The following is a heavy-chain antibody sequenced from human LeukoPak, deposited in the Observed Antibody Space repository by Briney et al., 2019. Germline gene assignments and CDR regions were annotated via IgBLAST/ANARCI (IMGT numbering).Heavy chain of an antibody. CDR2: ISWNSGSI. CDR1: GFTFDDYA. Sequence: PGGSLRLSCAASGFTFDDYAMHWVRQAPGKGLEWASGISWNSGSIGYADSVKGRFTISRDNAKNSLYLQMNSLRAEDTALYYCAKDINVLLWFGESTFDYWGQGTLVTVSS. V-gene: IGHV3-9*01. D-gene: IGHD3-10*01. CDR3: AKDINVLLWFGESTFDY. J-gene: IGHJ4*02.